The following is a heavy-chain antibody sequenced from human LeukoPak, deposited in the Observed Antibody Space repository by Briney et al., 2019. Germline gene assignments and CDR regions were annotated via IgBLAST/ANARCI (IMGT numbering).Heavy chain of an antibody. Sequence: ASVKVSCMASGYTFTAYYIHWLRQAPGQGPEWMGWIKPDSGSSHYAQKFQGRVTMTRDTSSNSAYMDLTRLKSDDTAVYYCAREKPYYYGMDVWGQGTTVTVSS. V-gene: IGHV1-2*02. J-gene: IGHJ6*02. CDR3: AREKPYYYGMDV. CDR1: GYTFTAYY. CDR2: IKPDSGSS.